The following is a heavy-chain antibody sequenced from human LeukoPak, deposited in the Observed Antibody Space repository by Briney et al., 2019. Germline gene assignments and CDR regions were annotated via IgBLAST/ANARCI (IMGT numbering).Heavy chain of an antibody. Sequence: GGSLRLSCAASGFTFSTYAMHWVRQAPGKGLEWVANIKQDGSEKYYVDSVKGRFTISRDNGKNSLYLEMNSLRAEDTAVYYCARFLAYVWGSYRPFDHWGQGTMVTVSS. CDR1: GFTFSTYA. J-gene: IGHJ4*02. CDR2: IKQDGSEK. D-gene: IGHD3-16*02. CDR3: ARFLAYVWGSYRPFDH. V-gene: IGHV3-7*01.